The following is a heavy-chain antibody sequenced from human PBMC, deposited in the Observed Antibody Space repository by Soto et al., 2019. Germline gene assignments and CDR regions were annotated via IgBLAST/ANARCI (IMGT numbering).Heavy chain of an antibody. V-gene: IGHV3-7*01. CDR3: ARDYSLSYGSGSYYNPLNWFDP. D-gene: IGHD3-10*01. CDR2: IKQDGSEK. Sequence: EVQLVEPGGGLVQPGGSLRLSCAASGFTFSSYWMSWVRQAPGKGLEWVANIKQDGSEKYYVDSVKGRFTISRDNAKNSLYLQMNSRRAEDTAVYYCARDYSLSYGSGSYYNPLNWFDPWGQGTLVTVSS. J-gene: IGHJ5*02. CDR1: GFTFSSYW.